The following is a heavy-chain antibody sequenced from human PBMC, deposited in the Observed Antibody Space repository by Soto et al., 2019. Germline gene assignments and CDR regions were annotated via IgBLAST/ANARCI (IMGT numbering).Heavy chain of an antibody. V-gene: IGHV3-21*01. D-gene: IGHD3-10*01. CDR3: ARDLLLWFGELLSPEGDY. Sequence: EVQLVESGGGLVKPGGSLRLSCAASGFTFSSYSMNWVRQAPGKGLEWVSSISSSSSYIYYADSVKGRFTISRDNAKNSLYLQMNSLRAEETAVYYCARDLLLWFGELLSPEGDYWGQGTLVTVSS. J-gene: IGHJ4*02. CDR2: ISSSSSYI. CDR1: GFTFSSYS.